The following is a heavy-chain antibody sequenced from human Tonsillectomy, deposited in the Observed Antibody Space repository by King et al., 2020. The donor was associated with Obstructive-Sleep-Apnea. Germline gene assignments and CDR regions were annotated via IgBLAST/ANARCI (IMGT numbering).Heavy chain of an antibody. CDR1: GYTFTSYD. CDR3: ARGRGAILTGLRD. Sequence: QLVQSGAEVKKPGASVKVSCKASGYTFTSYDINWARQATGQGLEWMGWMNPNSGNTDYAQKFQGRVTITGNTSISTAYMELNSLRSEDTAVYYCARGRGAILTGLRDWGQGTLVTVSS. D-gene: IGHD3-9*01. J-gene: IGHJ4*02. CDR2: MNPNSGNT. V-gene: IGHV1-8*01.